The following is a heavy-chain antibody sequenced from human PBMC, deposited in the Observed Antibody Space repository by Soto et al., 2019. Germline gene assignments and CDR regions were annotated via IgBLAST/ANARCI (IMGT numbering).Heavy chain of an antibody. J-gene: IGHJ6*02. CDR3: AKDRAHGDPYYYGMAV. CDR1: GFTFSSYG. Sequence: QVQLVESGGGVVQPGMSLRLSCAASGFTFSSYGMHWVRQAPGKGLEWVAVMSYDGSRKYYADSLKGRFTISRDNSKNTLSLQMNSLRPEDTAVYYCAKDRAHGDPYYYGMAVWGQGTTVTVSS. CDR2: MSYDGSRK. V-gene: IGHV3-30*18. D-gene: IGHD4-17*01.